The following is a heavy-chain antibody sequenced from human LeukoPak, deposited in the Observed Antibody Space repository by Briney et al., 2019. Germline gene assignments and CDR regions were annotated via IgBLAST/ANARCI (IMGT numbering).Heavy chain of an antibody. J-gene: IGHJ4*02. CDR3: AKDGPDSSGWYDY. V-gene: IGHV3-30*04. D-gene: IGHD6-19*01. CDR2: ISYNGSDT. CDR1: GFNFSHYC. Sequence: SGGSLRLSCAASGFNFSHYCLHWVRQAPAKGLKWVAFISYNGSDTYYADSVKGRFTISRDNSKNTLYLQMNSLRAEDTAVYYCAKDGPDSSGWYDYWGQGTLVTVSS.